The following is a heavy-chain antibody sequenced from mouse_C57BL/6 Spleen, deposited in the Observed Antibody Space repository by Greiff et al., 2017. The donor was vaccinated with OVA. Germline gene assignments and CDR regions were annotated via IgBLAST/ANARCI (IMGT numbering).Heavy chain of an antibody. J-gene: IGHJ4*01. CDR2: IWRGGST. V-gene: IGHV2-5*01. CDR3: AKEGYYGNSYYDARDY. CDR1: GFSLTSYG. D-gene: IGHD2-1*01. Sequence: VKVVESGPGLVQPSQSLSITCTVSGFSLTSYGVHWVRQSPGKGLEWLGVIWRGGSTAYNAAFMSRLSSTKDNSKSQVFFKMNSLQADDTAIYYCAKEGYYGNSYYDARDYWGQGTSVTVSS.